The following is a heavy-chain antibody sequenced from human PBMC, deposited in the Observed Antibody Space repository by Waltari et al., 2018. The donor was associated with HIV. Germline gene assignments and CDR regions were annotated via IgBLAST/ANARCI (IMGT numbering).Heavy chain of an antibody. J-gene: IGHJ4*02. V-gene: IGHV7-4-1*02. D-gene: IGHD1-1*01. CDR3: ARVDGSASFSFGS. CDR2: INTRTGNP. Sequence: QVQLVQSGSDLKKPGASVNVSCKASTYTFTNYALNWVRQAPGQGLEWMGWINTRTGNPTYAQAFTGRFVFSLDTSVSTAYLQITSLKAEDTAIYYCARVDGSASFSFGSWGQGALVTVSS. CDR1: TYTFTNYA.